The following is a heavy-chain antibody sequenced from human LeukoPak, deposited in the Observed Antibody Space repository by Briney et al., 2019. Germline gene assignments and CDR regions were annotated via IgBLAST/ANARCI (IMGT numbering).Heavy chain of an antibody. CDR2: ISWNSGSI. CDR3: AKGHSSGSYYFDYFDY. Sequence: PGGSLRLSCAASGFTFSTYAMHWVRQAPGKGLEWVSGISWNSGSIGYADSVKGRFTISRDNAKNSLYLQMNSLRAEDTALYYCAKGHSSGSYYFDYFDYWGQGTLVTVSS. V-gene: IGHV3-9*01. CDR1: GFTFSTYA. J-gene: IGHJ4*02. D-gene: IGHD1-26*01.